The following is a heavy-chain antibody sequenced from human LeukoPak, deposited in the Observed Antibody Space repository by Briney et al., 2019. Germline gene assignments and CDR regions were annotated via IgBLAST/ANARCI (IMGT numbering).Heavy chain of an antibody. V-gene: IGHV3-33*01. J-gene: IGHJ4*02. CDR1: GLSFNTYG. Sequence: GRSLRLSCAASGLSFNTYGMLWVRQAPGKGLECVAVIWYDGSNTYYADSVKGRFTISRDNSKNTLYLQMNSLRAEDTAVYYCARGGPEWPLDYWGQGTLVTVSS. CDR3: ARGGPEWPLDY. CDR2: IWYDGSNT. D-gene: IGHD3-3*01.